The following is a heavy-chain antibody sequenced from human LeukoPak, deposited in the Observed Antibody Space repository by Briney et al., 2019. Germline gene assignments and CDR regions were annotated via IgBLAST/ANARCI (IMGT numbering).Heavy chain of an antibody. CDR3: AREDYCSSTSCYDGYFDY. D-gene: IGHD2-2*01. J-gene: IGHJ4*02. Sequence: ASVKVSCEASGGTFSSYAISWVRQAPGQGLEWMGGIIPIFGTANYAQKFQGRVTITADKSTSTAYMELSSLRAEDTAVYYCAREDYCSSTSCYDGYFDYWGQGTLVTVSS. CDR1: GGTFSSYA. CDR2: IIPIFGTA. V-gene: IGHV1-69*06.